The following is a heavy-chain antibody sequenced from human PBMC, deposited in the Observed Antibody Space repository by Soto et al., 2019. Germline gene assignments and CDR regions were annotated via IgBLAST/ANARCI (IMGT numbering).Heavy chain of an antibody. CDR3: ARHVRYCSGGSCAPTAWFDP. D-gene: IGHD2-15*01. CDR1: GGSISSSSYY. CDR2: IYYSGST. J-gene: IGHJ5*02. Sequence: SETLSLTCTVSGGSISSSSYYWGWIRQPPGKGLEWIGSIYYSGSTYYNTSLKSRVTISVDTSKNQFSLKLSSVTAADTAVYYCARHVRYCSGGSCAPTAWFDPWGQGTLVTVSS. V-gene: IGHV4-39*01.